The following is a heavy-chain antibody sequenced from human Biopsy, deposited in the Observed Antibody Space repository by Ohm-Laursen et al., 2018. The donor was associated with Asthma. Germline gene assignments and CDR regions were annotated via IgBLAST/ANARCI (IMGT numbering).Heavy chain of an antibody. CDR1: GFSFSNFA. CDR3: VRDGTDDAFDI. V-gene: IGHV3-30*01. CDR2: ISKDASTQ. J-gene: IGHJ3*02. D-gene: IGHD1-1*01. Sequence: SLRLSCTASGFSFSNFAIHWVRQAPGKGLEWVGVISKDASTQDYADSVKGRFTMARNNSRNTLDLQMNSLREEDTAVYYCVRDGTDDAFDIWGQGTVVSVSS.